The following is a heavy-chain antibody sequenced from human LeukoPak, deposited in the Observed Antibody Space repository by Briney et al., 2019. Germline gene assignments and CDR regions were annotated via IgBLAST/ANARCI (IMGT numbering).Heavy chain of an antibody. V-gene: IGHV3-48*03. D-gene: IGHD5-24*01. CDR3: AREDGDAFDI. CDR2: IGSSGGSR. J-gene: IGHJ3*02. CDR1: GFTFSSYE. Sequence: GGSLRLSCAASGFTFSSYEMDWVRRAPGKGLEWVSYIGSSGGSRYYADSVKGRFISSRDNAKNSIYLQMNSLRVEDTAIYYCAREDGDAFDIWGQGTMVSVSS.